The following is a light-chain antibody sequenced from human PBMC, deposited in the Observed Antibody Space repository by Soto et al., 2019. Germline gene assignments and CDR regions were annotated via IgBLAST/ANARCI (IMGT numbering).Light chain of an antibody. CDR2: SDN. CDR1: SSNIGSNS. CDR3: ATWDDTLNGRV. J-gene: IGLJ3*02. Sequence: QLVLTQPPSASGTPGQRVTISCSGSSSNIGSNSVNWYHQVAGTAPKLLIHSDNQRPSGVPDRFSGSKSGTSASLAISGLQSGDEADCYCATWDDTLNGRVFGGGTKLTVL. V-gene: IGLV1-44*01.